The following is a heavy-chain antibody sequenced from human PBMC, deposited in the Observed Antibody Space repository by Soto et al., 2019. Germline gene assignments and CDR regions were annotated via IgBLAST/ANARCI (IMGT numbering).Heavy chain of an antibody. CDR2: INHSGST. CDR3: ASRNL. Sequence: SETLSLTCAVYGGSFSGYYWSWIRQPPGKGLEWIGGINHSGSTNYNPSLKSRVTISVDTSKNQSSLTLSSVTPADSAVYYCASRNLWGQGTRVTVSS. J-gene: IGHJ4*02. V-gene: IGHV4-34*01. CDR1: GGSFSGYY.